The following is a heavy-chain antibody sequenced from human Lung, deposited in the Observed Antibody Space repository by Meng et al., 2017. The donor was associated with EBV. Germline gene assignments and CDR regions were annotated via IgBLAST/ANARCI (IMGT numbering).Heavy chain of an antibody. CDR1: GETSSNYG. CDR2: VNRYNGNT. D-gene: IGHD3-3*01. CDR3: ARGNFWSGYYMDY. J-gene: IGHJ4*02. V-gene: IGHV1-18*01. Sequence: VYLILSGSEGEKPGGSVKVSCKAPGETSSNYGISWVRQAPGQGLEWMGWVNRYNGNTDYAQKFQGRVTMTTDTSANTVYMEVRSLRSDDTAIYYCARGNFWSGYYMDYWGQGTLVTVSS.